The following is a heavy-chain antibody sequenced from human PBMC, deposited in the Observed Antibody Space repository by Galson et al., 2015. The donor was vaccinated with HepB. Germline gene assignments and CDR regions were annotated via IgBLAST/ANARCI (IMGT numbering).Heavy chain of an antibody. CDR1: GGTFSSYA. D-gene: IGHD6-6*01. CDR2: IIPILGIA. CDR3: ASPYSSSSGWFDP. Sequence: SVKVSCKASGGTFSSYAISWVRQAPGQGLEWMGRIIPILGIANYAQKFQGRVTITAGKSTSTAYMELSSLRSEDTAVYYCASPYSSSSGWFDPWGQGTLVTVSS. V-gene: IGHV1-69*04. J-gene: IGHJ5*02.